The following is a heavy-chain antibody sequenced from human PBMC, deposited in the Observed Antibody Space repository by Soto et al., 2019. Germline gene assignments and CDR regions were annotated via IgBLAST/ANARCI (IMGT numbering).Heavy chain of an antibody. CDR3: ARVDIVLMVYAPSIDY. CDR1: GYTFTSYG. V-gene: IGHV1-18*01. Sequence: QVQLVQSGAEVKKPGASVEVSCKASGYTFTSYGISWVRQAPGQGLEWMGWISAYNGNTNYAQKLQGRVTMTTDTSTSTAYMELRSLRSDDTAVYYCARVDIVLMVYAPSIDYWGQGTLVTVSS. J-gene: IGHJ4*02. CDR2: ISAYNGNT. D-gene: IGHD2-8*01.